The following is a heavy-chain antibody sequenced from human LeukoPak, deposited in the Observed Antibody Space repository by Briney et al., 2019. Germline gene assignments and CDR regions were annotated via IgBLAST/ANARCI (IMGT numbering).Heavy chain of an antibody. Sequence: SETLSLTCTVSGGSISSSSYYWGWIRQPPGKGLEWIGSIYYSGSTYYNPSLKSRVTISVDTSKNQFSLKLSSVTAADTAVYYCARHADGGIVVVPAAPFDPWDQGTLVTVSS. CDR1: GGSISSSSYY. CDR3: ARHADGGIVVVPAAPFDP. V-gene: IGHV4-39*01. CDR2: IYYSGST. J-gene: IGHJ5*02. D-gene: IGHD2-2*01.